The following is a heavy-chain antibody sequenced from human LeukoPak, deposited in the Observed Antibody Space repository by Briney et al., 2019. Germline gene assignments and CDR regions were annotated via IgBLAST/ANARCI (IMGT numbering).Heavy chain of an antibody. Sequence: SETLSLTCTVSGGSISSSSYYWGWIRQPPGKGLEWIGSIYYSGSTYYNPSLKSRVAISIDTSKNQFSLRLRSVTAADTAVYYCARENDRYGRIDYWGQGTLVTVSS. CDR3: ARENDRYGRIDY. J-gene: IGHJ4*02. CDR2: IYYSGST. D-gene: IGHD5-18*01. CDR1: GGSISSSSYY. V-gene: IGHV4-39*07.